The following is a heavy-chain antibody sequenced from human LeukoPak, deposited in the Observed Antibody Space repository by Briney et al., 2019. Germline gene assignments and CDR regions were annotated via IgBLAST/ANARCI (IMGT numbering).Heavy chain of an antibody. J-gene: IGHJ4*02. CDR1: GFTFSSYA. CDR3: GRVARDFWSGYYTG. CDR2: ISSNGGST. D-gene: IGHD3-3*01. V-gene: IGHV3-64*01. Sequence: GGSLRLSCAASGFTFSSYAMHWVRQAPGKGLEYVSAISSNGGSTYYANSVKGRFTISRDNSKNTLYLQMGSLRAEDMAVYYCGRVARDFWSGYYTGWGQGTLVTVSS.